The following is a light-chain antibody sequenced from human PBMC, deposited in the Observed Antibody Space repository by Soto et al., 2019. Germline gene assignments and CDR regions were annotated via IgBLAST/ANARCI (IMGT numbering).Light chain of an antibody. CDR1: QSLSSTF. Sequence: EIVLTQSPGTLSLSPGDTATLSCRASQSLSSTFLAWYQQKPGQAPRLLISGASNRATGIPDRFSGDDYETLFTLTITRLEPEDFAVYYCQQYASSRLTFGQGTRLEIK. J-gene: IGKJ5*01. CDR2: GAS. CDR3: QQYASSRLT. V-gene: IGKV3-20*01.